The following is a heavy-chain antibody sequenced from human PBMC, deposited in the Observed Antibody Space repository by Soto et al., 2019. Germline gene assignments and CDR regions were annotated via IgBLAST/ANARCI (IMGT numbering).Heavy chain of an antibody. CDR3: AKAIEGAWEPNDY. V-gene: IGHV3-23*01. J-gene: IGHJ4*02. D-gene: IGHD1-26*01. CDR2: ISRAGSNI. Sequence: EVPLLESGGGVVQPGGSLRLSCAASGFTFSNCAMKWVRQAPGKGLEWVSDISRAGSNIYYADSVKGRFTISRDNSKNTLYRQMNSLRAEDTAVYYCAKAIEGAWEPNDYWGQGTLVTVSS. CDR1: GFTFSNCA.